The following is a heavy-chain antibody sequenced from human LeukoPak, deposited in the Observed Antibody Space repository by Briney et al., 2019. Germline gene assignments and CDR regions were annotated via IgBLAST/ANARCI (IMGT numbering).Heavy chain of an antibody. D-gene: IGHD2-15*01. Sequence: GASVKVSCKASGYTFTSYDINWVRQATGQGLEWMGWMNPNSGNTGYAQKFQGRVTITRNTSISTAYMELSSLRSEDTAVYYCARGVADIVVVVAATQPEGYDTPYYYYCYMDVWGKGTTVTVSS. CDR3: ARGVADIVVVVAATQPEGYDTPYYYYCYMDV. CDR1: GYTFTSYD. J-gene: IGHJ6*03. CDR2: MNPNSGNT. V-gene: IGHV1-8*03.